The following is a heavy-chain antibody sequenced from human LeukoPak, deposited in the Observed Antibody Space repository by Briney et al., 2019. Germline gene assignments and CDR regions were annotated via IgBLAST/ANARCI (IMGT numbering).Heavy chain of an antibody. D-gene: IGHD3-22*01. CDR1: GFTFSSYA. Sequence: GGSLRLSCAASGFTFSSYAMSWVRQAPGKGLAWVSTISGGSGSTYCADSVKGRFTISRDNSKNTLYLQMNSLRDEDTAVYYCTKHRFESGGYHSTDWGQGALVTVSS. CDR3: TKHRFESGGYHSTD. V-gene: IGHV3-23*01. J-gene: IGHJ4*02. CDR2: ISGGSGST.